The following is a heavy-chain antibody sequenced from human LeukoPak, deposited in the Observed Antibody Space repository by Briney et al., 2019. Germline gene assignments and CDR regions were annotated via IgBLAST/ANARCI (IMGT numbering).Heavy chain of an antibody. CDR2: IYTSGST. V-gene: IGHV4-61*02. CDR1: GGSVSSGSYY. J-gene: IGHJ6*03. D-gene: IGHD2-2*01. CDR3: ARDSLLPSAMGYYYMDV. Sequence: SQTLSLTCTVSGGSVSSGSYYWSWIRQPAGKGLEWIGRIYTSGSTNHNPSLKSRVTISVDTSKNQFSLKLSSVTAADTALYYCARDSLLPSAMGYYYMDVWGKGTTVTVSS.